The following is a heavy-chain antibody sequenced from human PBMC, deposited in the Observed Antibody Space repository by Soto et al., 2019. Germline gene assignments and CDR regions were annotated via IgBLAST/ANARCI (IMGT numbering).Heavy chain of an antibody. CDR3: AREALRGYGYYFDS. CDR1: DGPISSGDYY. CDR2: MYYSGSA. J-gene: IGHJ4*02. Sequence: QVQLQESGPGRVKPSQTLSLTCSVSDGPISSGDYYWSWIRQPPGKGLEWIGYMYYSGSADYNPSLKSRVSISVDTSKNQFSLEVTSVTAADTAVYYCAREALRGYGYYFDSWGQGTLVTVSS. D-gene: IGHD5-12*01. V-gene: IGHV4-30-4*01.